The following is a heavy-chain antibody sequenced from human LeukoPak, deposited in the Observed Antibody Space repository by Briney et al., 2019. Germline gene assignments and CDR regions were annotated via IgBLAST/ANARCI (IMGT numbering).Heavy chain of an antibody. Sequence: SETLSLTCAVYGGSFSGYYWSWIRQPPGKGLEWIGEINHSGSTNYNPSLKSRVTISGDTSKNQFSLKLSSVTAADTAVYYCARAEGIAASSPSGYWGQGTLVTVSS. CDR1: GGSFSGYY. CDR3: ARAEGIAASSPSGY. V-gene: IGHV4-34*01. CDR2: INHSGST. J-gene: IGHJ4*02. D-gene: IGHD6-13*01.